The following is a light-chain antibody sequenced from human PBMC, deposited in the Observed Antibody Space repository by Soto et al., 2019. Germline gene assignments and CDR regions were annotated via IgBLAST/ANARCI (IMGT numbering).Light chain of an antibody. CDR3: QTWGTGIQV. CDR1: SGHSSYA. Sequence: QLVLTQSPSASASLGASVKLTCTLSSGHSSYAIAWHQQQPEKGPRYLMKLNSDGSHSKGDGIPDRFSGSSSGAERYLTISSLQSEDEADSYCQTWGTGIQVFGGGTKRTVL. CDR2: LNSDGSH. V-gene: IGLV4-69*01. J-gene: IGLJ2*01.